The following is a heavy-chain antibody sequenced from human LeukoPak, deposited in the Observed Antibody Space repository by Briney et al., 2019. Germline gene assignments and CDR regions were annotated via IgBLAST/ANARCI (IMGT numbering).Heavy chain of an antibody. CDR2: ISSSGSTI. D-gene: IGHD4-17*01. CDR1: GFTFSSYE. CDR3: ARGRLRQGWFDP. V-gene: IGHV3-48*03. J-gene: IGHJ5*02. Sequence: GGSLRLSSAASGFTFSSYEMNWVRQAPGKGLEWVSYISSSGSTIYYADSVKGRFTISRDNAKNSLYLQMNSLRAEDTAVYYCARGRLRQGWFDPWGQGTLVTVSS.